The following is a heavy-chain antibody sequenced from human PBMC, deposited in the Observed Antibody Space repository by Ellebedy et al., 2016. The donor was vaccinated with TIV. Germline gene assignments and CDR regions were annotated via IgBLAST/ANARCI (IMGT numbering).Heavy chain of an antibody. CDR2: IGGTGST. CDR3: AKGDGIPSFDY. Sequence: PGGSLRLSCAASGFTFSSYTMSWVRQAPGKGLEWVSSIGGTGSTFYVDSVKGRFAISRDNTKNTLFLQMNSLRAEDTAVYYCAKGDGIPSFDYWGQGTLVTFSS. D-gene: IGHD1-26*01. CDR1: GFTFSSYT. V-gene: IGHV3-23*01. J-gene: IGHJ4*02.